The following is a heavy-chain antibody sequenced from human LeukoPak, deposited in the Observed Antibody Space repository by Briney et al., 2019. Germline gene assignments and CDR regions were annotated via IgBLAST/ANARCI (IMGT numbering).Heavy chain of an antibody. V-gene: IGHV4-39*07. CDR2: IYYSGST. CDR3: AREGPFWDDAFDT. D-gene: IGHD1-26*01. CDR1: GGSISSSSYY. J-gene: IGHJ3*02. Sequence: SETLSLTCTVSGGSISSSSYYWGWIRQPPGKGLEWIGSIYYSGSTNYNPSLKSRVTISVDTSKNQFSLKLSSVTAADTAVYYCAREGPFWDDAFDTWGQGTMVTVSS.